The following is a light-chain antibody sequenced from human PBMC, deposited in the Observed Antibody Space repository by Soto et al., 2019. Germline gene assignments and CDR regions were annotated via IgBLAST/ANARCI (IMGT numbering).Light chain of an antibody. CDR3: QVWYSSSDHHFV. CDR2: DDS. CDR1: NIESKS. Sequence: GPGQTARVTCGGNNIESKSVHWYQQKPGQAPVLVVYDDSDRPSGIPERFSGSNSGNTATLTISTVEAGDEADYYCQVWYSSSDHHFVFGTGTKLTVL. V-gene: IGLV3-21*02. J-gene: IGLJ1*01.